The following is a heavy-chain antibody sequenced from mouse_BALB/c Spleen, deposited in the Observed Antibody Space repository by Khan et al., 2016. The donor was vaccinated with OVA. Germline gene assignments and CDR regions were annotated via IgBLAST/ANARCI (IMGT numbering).Heavy chain of an antibody. V-gene: IGHV2-2*03. D-gene: IGHD2-4*01. J-gene: IGHJ3*01. CDR3: ARNYDYDEGLAY. Sequence: QVQLKQSGPGLVQPSQSLYITCTVSGFSLNDYGVHWVRQSPGKGLEWLGVIWSGGSTDNNEPFISRLSISKDKSKSQVFFKMNSLQSNDTAIYYCARNYDYDEGLAYWGQGTLVTVSA. CDR2: IWSGGST. CDR1: GFSLNDYG.